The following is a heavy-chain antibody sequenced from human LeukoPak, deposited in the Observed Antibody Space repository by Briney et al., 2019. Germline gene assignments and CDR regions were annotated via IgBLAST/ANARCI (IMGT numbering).Heavy chain of an antibody. CDR2: IKQDGSEK. Sequence: GGALRLSCAAPGFTFSSYWMSWARQAPGKGVELVANIKQDGSEKYYVDSVKGRFTISRDNAKNSLYLQMNSLRAEDTAVYYCARNQRRLDYWGQGTLVTVSS. D-gene: IGHD1-14*01. V-gene: IGHV3-7*01. CDR3: ARNQRRLDY. CDR1: GFTFSSYW. J-gene: IGHJ4*02.